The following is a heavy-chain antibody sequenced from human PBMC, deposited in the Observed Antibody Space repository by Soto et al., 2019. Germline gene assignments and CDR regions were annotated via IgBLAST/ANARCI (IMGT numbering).Heavy chain of an antibody. CDR1: GFTVSSNY. J-gene: IGHJ5*01. V-gene: IGHV3-53*01. Sequence: GGSLRLSCAASGFTVSSNYMSWVRQAPGKGLEWVSVIYSGDNTYYSDSVKGRFTISRDNSKNTLYLQVTSLTAGDTAVYYCARNYGGNFFDSWGQGTLVTVSS. CDR3: ARNYGGNFFDS. D-gene: IGHD4-17*01. CDR2: IYSGDNT.